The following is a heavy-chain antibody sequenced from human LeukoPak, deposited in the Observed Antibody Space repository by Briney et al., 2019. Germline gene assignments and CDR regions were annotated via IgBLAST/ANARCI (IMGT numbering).Heavy chain of an antibody. V-gene: IGHV3-30*18. Sequence: GGSLRLSCAASGFTFSSYGMHWVRQAPGKGLEWVAVISYDGSNKYYVDSVKGRFTISRDNSKNTLYLQMNSLRAEDTAVYYCAKDHVAVAGKGVFDYWGQGTLVTVSS. CDR1: GFTFSSYG. CDR2: ISYDGSNK. J-gene: IGHJ4*02. CDR3: AKDHVAVAGKGVFDY. D-gene: IGHD6-19*01.